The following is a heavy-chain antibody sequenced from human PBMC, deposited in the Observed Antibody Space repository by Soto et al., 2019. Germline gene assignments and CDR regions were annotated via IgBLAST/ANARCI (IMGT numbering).Heavy chain of an antibody. CDR1: GYTFTSYD. Sequence: ASVKVSCKASGYTFTSYDINWVRRATGQGLEWMGWMNPNSGNTGYAQKFQGRVTMTRNTSISTAYMELSSLRSEDTAVYYCASNGPTIFGVVISPYGMDVWGQGTTVTVSS. CDR2: MNPNSGNT. J-gene: IGHJ6*02. CDR3: ASNGPTIFGVVISPYGMDV. D-gene: IGHD3-3*01. V-gene: IGHV1-8*01.